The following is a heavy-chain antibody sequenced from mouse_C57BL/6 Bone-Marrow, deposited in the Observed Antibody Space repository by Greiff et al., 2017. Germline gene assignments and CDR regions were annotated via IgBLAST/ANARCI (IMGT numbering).Heavy chain of an antibody. CDR1: GFSLTSYG. CDR2: IWSGGST. D-gene: IGHD2-4*01. CDR3: ARTYDYDDEGLFDY. J-gene: IGHJ2*01. V-gene: IGHV2-2*01. Sequence: VQLQQSGPGLVQPSQSLSITCTVSGFSLTSYGVHWVRQSPGKGLEWLGVIWSGGSTDYNAALISSLSISKDNSKSQVFLKMNSLQADDTAIYYCARTYDYDDEGLFDYWGQGTTLTVSS.